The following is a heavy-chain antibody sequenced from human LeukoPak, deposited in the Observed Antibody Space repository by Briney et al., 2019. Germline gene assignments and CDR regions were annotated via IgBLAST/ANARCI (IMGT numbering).Heavy chain of an antibody. CDR2: IYTSGST. CDR1: GGSFSIYY. J-gene: IGHJ6*03. D-gene: IGHD2-8*01. V-gene: IGHV4-4*07. Sequence: SETLSLTCTVSGGSFSIYYWSWIRQPAGKGLEWIGHIYTSGSTNYNPSLKSRVIMSVDTSKNQLSLKLTSVTAADTAVYYCARVPRVMVYANYYYYYMDVWGKGTTVTVSS. CDR3: ARVPRVMVYANYYYYYMDV.